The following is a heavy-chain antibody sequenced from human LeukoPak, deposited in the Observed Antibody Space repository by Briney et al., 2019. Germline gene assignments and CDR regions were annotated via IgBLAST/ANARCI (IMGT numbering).Heavy chain of an antibody. Sequence: PSETLSLTCTVSGGSISSYNWSWIRQPPGKGQEWIGYLFYSGNTNSNPSLKSRVTISADTSKNQFSLTLNSVTAADTAVYFCGRVRTGNTGSPEYFEDWGQGTLVTVSS. D-gene: IGHD5-12*01. CDR1: GGSISSYN. CDR2: LFYSGNT. J-gene: IGHJ1*01. CDR3: GRVRTGNTGSPEYFED. V-gene: IGHV4-59*01.